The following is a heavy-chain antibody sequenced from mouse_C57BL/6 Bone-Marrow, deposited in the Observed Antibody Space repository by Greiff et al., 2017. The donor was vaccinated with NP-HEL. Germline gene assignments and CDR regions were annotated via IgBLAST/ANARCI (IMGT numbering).Heavy chain of an antibody. V-gene: IGHV1-63*01. Sequence: VKLQESGAELVRPGTSVKMSCKASGYTFTNYWIGWAKQRPGHGLEWIGDIYPGGGYTNYNEKFKGKATLTADKSSSTAYMQFSSLTSEDSAIYYCARRYYGNFHFDYWGQGTTLTVSS. D-gene: IGHD2-1*01. J-gene: IGHJ2*01. CDR2: IYPGGGYT. CDR1: GYTFTNYW. CDR3: ARRYYGNFHFDY.